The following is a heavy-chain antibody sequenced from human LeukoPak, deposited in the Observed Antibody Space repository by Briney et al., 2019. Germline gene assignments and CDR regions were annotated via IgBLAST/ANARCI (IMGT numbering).Heavy chain of an antibody. Sequence: GGSLRLSCAASGFIFRSYWLSWVRQAPGKGLEWVSGIIDSGDITYYANSVKGRFTISRDNSKNTLYLQMNSLRAEDTAVYYCAKLGGQEVYNYYVGVWGKGTTVAVSS. CDR1: GFIFRSYW. CDR2: IIDSGDIT. D-gene: IGHD3-16*01. V-gene: IGHV3-23*01. J-gene: IGHJ6*03. CDR3: AKLGGQEVYNYYVGV.